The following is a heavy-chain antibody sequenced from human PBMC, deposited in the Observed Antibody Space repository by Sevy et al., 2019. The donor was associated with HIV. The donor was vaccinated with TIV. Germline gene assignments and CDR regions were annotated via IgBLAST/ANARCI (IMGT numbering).Heavy chain of an antibody. J-gene: IGHJ6*02. CDR2: ISWNGADI. D-gene: IGHD6-13*01. Sequence: GGSLRLSCAASNLTFEDYAMHWVRRAPGKGLEWVSGISWNGADIGFAASVKGRFTISRDNAKSSVYLQINSLTPEDTGVYYCAKGQQLITQSGSYFYYGMNVWVQGTTVTVSS. CDR3: AKGQQLITQSGSYFYYGMNV. V-gene: IGHV3-9*01. CDR1: NLTFEDYA.